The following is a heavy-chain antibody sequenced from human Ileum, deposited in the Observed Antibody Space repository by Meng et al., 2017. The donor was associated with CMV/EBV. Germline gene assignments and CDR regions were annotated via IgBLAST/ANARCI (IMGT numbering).Heavy chain of an antibody. V-gene: IGHV3-15*01. CDR3: TAGLGYSDCDY. D-gene: IGHD5-12*01. Sequence: GQLVESGGGLVKPGGSLSLSCAASGFTFSNAWMSWVRQAPGKGLEWVGRIKIKSHGGAMDYAAPVKGRFTISRDDSKNMLYLQMNSLKTEDTAVYYCTAGLGYSDCDYWGQGTLVTVSS. CDR2: IKIKSHGGAM. J-gene: IGHJ4*02. CDR1: GFTFSNAW.